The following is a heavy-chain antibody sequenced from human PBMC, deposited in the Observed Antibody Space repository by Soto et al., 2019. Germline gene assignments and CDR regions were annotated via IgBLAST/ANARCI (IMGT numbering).Heavy chain of an antibody. CDR3: ARDRGIAALGNWFDP. V-gene: IGHV4-31*03. CDR2: ISYSGST. Sequence: SETLSLTCTVSGGSISSGGYYWSWIRQHPGKGLEWIGYISYSGSTYYNPSLKSRVTISVDTSKNQFSLKLSSVTAADTAVYYCARDRGIAALGNWFDPWGQGTLVTVSS. D-gene: IGHD6-13*01. CDR1: GGSISSGGYY. J-gene: IGHJ5*02.